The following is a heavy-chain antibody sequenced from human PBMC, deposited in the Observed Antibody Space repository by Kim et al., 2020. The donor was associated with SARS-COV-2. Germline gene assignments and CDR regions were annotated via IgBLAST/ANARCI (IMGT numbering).Heavy chain of an antibody. CDR2: ISYDGSNK. D-gene: IGHD3-3*01. CDR3: AKQSEYDFWSGYHDY. J-gene: IGHJ4*02. V-gene: IGHV3-30*18. Sequence: GGSLSLSCAASGFTFSSYGMHWVRQAPGKGLEWVAVISYDGSNKYYADSVKGRFTISRDNSKNTLYLQMNSLRAEDTAVYYCAKQSEYDFWSGYHDYWGQGTLVTVSS. CDR1: GFTFSSYG.